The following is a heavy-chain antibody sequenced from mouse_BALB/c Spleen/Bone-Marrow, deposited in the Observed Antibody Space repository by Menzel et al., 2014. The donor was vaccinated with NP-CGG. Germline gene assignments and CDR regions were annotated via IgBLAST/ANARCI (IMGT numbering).Heavy chain of an antibody. J-gene: IGHJ2*01. CDR3: ARNPVGRNYFDY. CDR1: GFSFPNYG. Sequence: VQLQQSGPGLVQPSQSLSITCTVSGFSFPNYGVHWVRQSPRKGLEWPGVIWSGGSTDYNAAFISRLSISKDNSKSQVFFKMNSLQVNDTAIYYCARNPVGRNYFDYWGQGTTLTVS. V-gene: IGHV2-2*02. D-gene: IGHD4-1*01. CDR2: IWSGGST.